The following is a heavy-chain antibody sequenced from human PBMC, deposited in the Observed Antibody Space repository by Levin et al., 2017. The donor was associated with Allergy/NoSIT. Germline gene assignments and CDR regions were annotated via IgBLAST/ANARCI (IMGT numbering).Heavy chain of an antibody. D-gene: IGHD7-27*01. CDR3: ARDSYWGPGKICDP. V-gene: IGHV3-7*01. CDR1: GFRFNTYW. CDR2: IRDDGSEK. J-gene: IGHJ5*02. Sequence: GGSLRLSCAASGFRFNTYWMTWVRQVPGKGLEWVANIRDDGSEKSYVESVKGRFTISRDNAKNSLYLQMDRLRVEETAVYYCARDSYWGPGKICDPWGQGTLVTVSS.